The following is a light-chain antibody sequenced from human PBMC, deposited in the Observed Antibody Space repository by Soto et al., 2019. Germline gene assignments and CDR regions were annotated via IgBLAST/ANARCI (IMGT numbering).Light chain of an antibody. CDR3: QQYNSYPYT. CDR2: DAS. V-gene: IGKV1-5*01. J-gene: IGKJ2*01. CDR1: QSISGW. Sequence: DIQMTQSPSTLSASVGDTVSITCRASQSISGWMAWYQQKPGKVPKLLIFDASSLESGVPSRFSGSGSWTIFTLTISGLQPGDFATYYCQQYNSYPYTVGQGTKLEIK.